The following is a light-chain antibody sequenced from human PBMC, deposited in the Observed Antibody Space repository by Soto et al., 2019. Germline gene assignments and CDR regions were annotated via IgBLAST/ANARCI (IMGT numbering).Light chain of an antibody. CDR2: VAS. V-gene: IGKV1-9*01. CDR1: QGISSY. Sequence: QLTQSPSSLSASVGDRVTITCRTSQGISSYLAWYQQKPGKVPKLLIYVASNLQSGVPSRFSGSGSGTDFTLTISSLQPEDFATYYCQQLNNYPFTFGQGTRLEIK. CDR3: QQLNNYPFT. J-gene: IGKJ5*01.